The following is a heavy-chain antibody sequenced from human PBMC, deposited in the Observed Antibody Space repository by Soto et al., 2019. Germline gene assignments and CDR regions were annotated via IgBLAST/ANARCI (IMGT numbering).Heavy chain of an antibody. CDR3: ARDTGDGTFDF. Sequence: AAVKVSCKAFGYTLSSYAMTWVLQAPGQTLEPMGWINSVDGNTKSSQKFQDRVTISRDTSASTAYMELTSLRSEDTAVYYCARDTGDGTFDFWGQGTLVTVSS. CDR2: INSVDGNT. V-gene: IGHV1-3*01. J-gene: IGHJ4*02. CDR1: GYTLSSYA. D-gene: IGHD7-27*01.